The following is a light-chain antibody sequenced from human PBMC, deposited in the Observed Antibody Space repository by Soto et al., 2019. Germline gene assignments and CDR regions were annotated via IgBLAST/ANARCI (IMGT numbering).Light chain of an antibody. CDR1: LSVLYRSNNKNY. CDR2: WAS. Sequence: DIVMTQSPDSLAVSLGERATINCKSSLSVLYRSNNKNYLAWHQQKPGQPPKLLIYWASTRESGVPDRFSGSGSGTDFTFTISSLQAEDVAVYYCQQYYSSPPTFGGGTSVEIK. CDR3: QQYYSSPPT. V-gene: IGKV4-1*01. J-gene: IGKJ4*01.